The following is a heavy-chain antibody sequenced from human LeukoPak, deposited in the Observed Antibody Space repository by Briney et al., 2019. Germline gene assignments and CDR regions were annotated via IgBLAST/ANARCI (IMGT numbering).Heavy chain of an antibody. CDR1: RFTFSSYE. J-gene: IGHJ3*02. D-gene: IGHD6-13*01. CDR2: ISSSGSTI. V-gene: IGHV3-48*03. Sequence: PGGSLRLSCAAPRFTFSSYEMNWVRQTPGKGLEWVSYISSSGSTISYADSVKGRFTISRDNAKNSLYLQMNSLRADDTAVYYCAREAAADVFDIWGQGTMVTVSS. CDR3: AREAAADVFDI.